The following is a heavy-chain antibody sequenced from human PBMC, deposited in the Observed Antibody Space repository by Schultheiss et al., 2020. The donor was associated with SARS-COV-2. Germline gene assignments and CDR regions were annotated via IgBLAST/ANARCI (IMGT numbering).Heavy chain of an antibody. J-gene: IGHJ6*03. CDR2: ISAYNGNT. CDR3: ARDGSSVVVPAAIRYYYYYMDV. V-gene: IGHV1-18*01. D-gene: IGHD2-2*01. Sequence: ASVKVSCKASGYAFTSYGISWVRQAPGQGLEWMGWISAYNGNTNYAQKFQGRVTMTTDTSTSTAYMELRSLRSDDTAVYYCARDGSSVVVPAAIRYYYYYMDVWGKGTTVTVSS. CDR1: GYAFTSYG.